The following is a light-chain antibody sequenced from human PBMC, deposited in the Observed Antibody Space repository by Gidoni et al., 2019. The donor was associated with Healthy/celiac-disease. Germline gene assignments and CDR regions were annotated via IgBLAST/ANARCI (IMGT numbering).Light chain of an antibody. CDR2: GAS. CDR3: QQYGSSRGT. V-gene: IGKV3-20*01. J-gene: IGKJ2*02. CDR1: QSVSSSY. Sequence: ELVLTQSPGTLSLSPGERATLSSRASQSVSSSYLAWYQQKPGQAPRLLIYGASSRATGIPDRFSGSGSGTDFTLTISRLEPEDFAVYYCQQYGSSRGTFXXXTKLEIK.